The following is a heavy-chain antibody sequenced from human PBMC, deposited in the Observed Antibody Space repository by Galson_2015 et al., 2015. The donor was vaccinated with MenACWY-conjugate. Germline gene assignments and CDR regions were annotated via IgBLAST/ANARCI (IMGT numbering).Heavy chain of an antibody. J-gene: IGHJ6*02. CDR1: GFTVSSNY. CDR2: IYSAGST. Sequence: ALRLSCAASGFTVSSNYMSWVRQAPGKGLEWGSVIYSAGSTYYAGSVKGRFTISSDNSKNTLYLQMNSLRAEDTAVYYCARDALTYYYGSRSFGTNSYYSGTDVWGQGTPVTVS. CDR3: ARDALTYYYGSRSFGTNSYYSGTDV. V-gene: IGHV3-66*01. D-gene: IGHD3-10*01.